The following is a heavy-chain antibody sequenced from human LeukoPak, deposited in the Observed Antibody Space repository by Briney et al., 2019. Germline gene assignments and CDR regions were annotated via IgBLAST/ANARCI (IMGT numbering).Heavy chain of an antibody. D-gene: IGHD5-24*01. V-gene: IGHV1-69*01. J-gene: IGHJ4*02. CDR3: ARAWDGYNTYFDS. CDR2: IIPIFDTS. CDR1: GGTFGSFA. Sequence: ASVKVSCRASGGTFGSFAIHWVRQAPGQGLEWMGGIIPIFDTSNYAQKFQDRGTITADDSTSTAYMELSSLRSEDTAVYYCARAWDGYNTYFDSWGQGTLVTVSS.